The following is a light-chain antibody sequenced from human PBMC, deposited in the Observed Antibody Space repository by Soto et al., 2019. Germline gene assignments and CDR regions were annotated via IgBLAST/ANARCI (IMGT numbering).Light chain of an antibody. CDR1: QSLVYSDGNTY. V-gene: IGKV2-30*01. J-gene: IGKJ2*01. Sequence: DVVMTQSPLSLPVTLGQPASISCRSSQSLVYSDGNTYLNWFQQRPGQSPRRLIYKGSNRDSGVPDRFGGSGSGSDFTLKISRVEAEDVGVYYCMQGTHWPPVTFGQGTKLEIK. CDR2: KGS. CDR3: MQGTHWPPVT.